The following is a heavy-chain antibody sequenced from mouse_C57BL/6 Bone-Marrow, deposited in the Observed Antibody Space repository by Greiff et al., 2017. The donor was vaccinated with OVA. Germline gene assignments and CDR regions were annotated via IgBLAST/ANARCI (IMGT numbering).Heavy chain of an antibody. V-gene: IGHV2-2*01. CDR2: IWRGGST. CDR1: GFSLTSYG. CDR3: ARNGVLRPWYFDV. J-gene: IGHJ1*03. Sequence: VQLQQSGPGLVQPSQSLSITCTVSGFSLTSYGVHWVRQSPGKGLEWLGVIWRGGSTDYNAAFISRLSISKDNSKSQVFFKMNRLQADDTAIYYCARNGVLRPWYFDVWGTGTTVTVSA. D-gene: IGHD1-2*01.